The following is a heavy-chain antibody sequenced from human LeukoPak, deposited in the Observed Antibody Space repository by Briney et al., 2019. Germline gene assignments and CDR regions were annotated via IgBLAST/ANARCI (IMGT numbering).Heavy chain of an antibody. D-gene: IGHD3-10*01. J-gene: IGHJ6*03. V-gene: IGHV3-48*03. CDR3: ARLGRSWFGEYYYHYMDV. CDR2: ISGSGDTI. Sequence: GGSLRLSCAASGFTFSSYEMNWVRQAPGKGLEWVSHISGSGDTIYYRDSVKGRLTISRDNAKKSLHLQMDSLRAEDTAVYYCARLGRSWFGEYYYHYMDVWGKGTTVTVSS. CDR1: GFTFSSYE.